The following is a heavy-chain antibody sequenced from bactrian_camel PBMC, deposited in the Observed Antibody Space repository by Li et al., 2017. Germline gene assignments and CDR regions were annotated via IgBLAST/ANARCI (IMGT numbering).Heavy chain of an antibody. CDR3: AAEPRVRGYYTYYLSPIEYNY. J-gene: IGHJ4*01. CDR1: GFHFGSYC. CDR2: VSPEGTA. V-gene: IGHV3S55*01. Sequence: VQLVESGGGLVQPGGSLRLSCQASGFHFGSYCVGWVHQAPGKQCEAVASVSPEGTANIAFEMRDRFTISLDNAKNTLYLQMNSLKPEDTAMYYCAAEPRVRGYYTYYLSPIEYNYWGQGTQVTVS. D-gene: IGHD4*01.